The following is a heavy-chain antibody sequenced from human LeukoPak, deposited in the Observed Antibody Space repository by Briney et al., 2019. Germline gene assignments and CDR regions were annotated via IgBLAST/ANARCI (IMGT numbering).Heavy chain of an antibody. D-gene: IGHD3-16*01. CDR1: GGSICSYY. J-gene: IGHJ4*02. CDR2: IYYSGST. CDR3: AGGGEGASTDDFDY. Sequence: SETLSLTCTVSGGSICSYYWSWIRQPPGKGLEWIGYIYYSGSTNYNPSLKSRVTISVDTSKNQFSLKLSSVTAADTAVYYCAGGGEGASTDDFDYWGQGTLVTVSS. V-gene: IGHV4-59*01.